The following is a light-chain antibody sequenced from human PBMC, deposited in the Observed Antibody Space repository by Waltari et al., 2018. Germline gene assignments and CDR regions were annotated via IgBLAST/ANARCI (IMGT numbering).Light chain of an antibody. Sequence: QTVVTQEPSLSGSLGGTVNLTCALTSGPLSFTSSSTGYQKTPAQTPRTLMYKGNSRSSGVPYLFSGSILGNKAALTITGAQAEDESDYYCSLYMGSGIWVFGGGTKLTVL. CDR2: KGN. V-gene: IGLV8-61*01. CDR3: SLYMGSGIWV. J-gene: IGLJ3*02. CDR1: SGPLSFTSS.